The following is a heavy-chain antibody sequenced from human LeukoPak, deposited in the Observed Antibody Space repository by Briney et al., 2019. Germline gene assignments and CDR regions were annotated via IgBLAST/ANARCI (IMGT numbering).Heavy chain of an antibody. V-gene: IGHV3-23*01. J-gene: IGHJ4*02. D-gene: IGHD3-3*01. CDR3: AKDAYYDFWSGYPPHY. Sequence: PGRSLRLSCAASGFTPRSYAMSWVRRAPGKGLGWASAISGSGGSTYYAASVKGRFSIPRDNSKNTLYVQINSLRAEGTAVYYCAKDAYYDFWSGYPPHYWGQGTLVTVSS. CDR2: ISGSGGST. CDR1: GFTPRSYA.